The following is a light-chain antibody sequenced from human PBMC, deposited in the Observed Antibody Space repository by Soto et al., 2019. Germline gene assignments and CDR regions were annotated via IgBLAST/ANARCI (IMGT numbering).Light chain of an antibody. CDR2: DND. Sequence: QSALTQPPSVSAAPGQKVTISCSGSSSNIGNNYVSWYQQLPGTAPKLLIYDNDKRPSGIPDRFSCSKSGTSATLGITGLQTGDEADYYCAAWDTSLSAVLFGGGTQLTVL. CDR3: AAWDTSLSAVL. CDR1: SSNIGNNY. V-gene: IGLV1-51*01. J-gene: IGLJ2*01.